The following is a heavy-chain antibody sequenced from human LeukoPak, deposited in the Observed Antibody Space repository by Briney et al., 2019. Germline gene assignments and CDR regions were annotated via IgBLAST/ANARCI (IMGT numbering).Heavy chain of an antibody. V-gene: IGHV4-39*07. CDR3: AREADRWFDP. Sequence: SETLSLTCTVSGGSISSSYYYWGWVRQPPGKGLEWIGTMYNSGSTDYNPSLESRVTISVDTSKNQFSLKLSSVTAADTAVYYCAREADRWFDPWGQGTLVTVSS. J-gene: IGHJ5*02. CDR2: MYNSGST. CDR1: GGSISSSYYY.